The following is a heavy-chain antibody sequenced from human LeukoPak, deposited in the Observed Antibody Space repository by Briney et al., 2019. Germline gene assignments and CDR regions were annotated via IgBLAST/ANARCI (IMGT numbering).Heavy chain of an antibody. CDR3: ARGGWIQLWFGY. V-gene: IGHV4-34*01. CDR1: GGSFGGYY. CDR2: INHSGST. D-gene: IGHD5-18*01. J-gene: IGHJ4*02. Sequence: PSETLSLTWAVYGGSFGGYYWSWFRKPPGKGLEWIGEINHSGSTNYNPSLKSRVTISVDTSKNQFSLKLSSVTAADTAVYYCARGGWIQLWFGYWGQGTLVTVSS.